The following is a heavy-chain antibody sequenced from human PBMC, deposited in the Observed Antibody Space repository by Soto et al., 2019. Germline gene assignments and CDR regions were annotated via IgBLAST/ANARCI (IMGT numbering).Heavy chain of an antibody. CDR3: ARQREVDLTWGSFDF. V-gene: IGHV3-23*01. Sequence: GGSLRLSCAASGFIFNSYAMTWVRQAPGKGLEWVSSISASGKTTTYADSVRGRLTISRDSAKNTTHLQMNGLRVDDTAVYYCARQREVDLTWGSFDFWGQGSVVTVSS. J-gene: IGHJ4*02. CDR2: ISASGKTT. D-gene: IGHD3-16*01. CDR1: GFIFNSYA.